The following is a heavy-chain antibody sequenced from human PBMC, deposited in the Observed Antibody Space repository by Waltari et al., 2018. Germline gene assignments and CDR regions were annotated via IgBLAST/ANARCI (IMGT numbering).Heavy chain of an antibody. CDR2: SIPILGIA. Sequence: QVQLVQSGAEVKKPGSSVKVSCKASGGTFSSYAISWVRQAPGQGLEWMGGSIPILGIANYAQKFQGRVTITADESTSTAYMELSSLRSEDTAVYYCARYPPGTMVQGVIWGQGTLVTVSS. CDR3: ARYPPGTMVQGVI. V-gene: IGHV1-69*04. D-gene: IGHD3-10*01. J-gene: IGHJ4*02. CDR1: GGTFSSYA.